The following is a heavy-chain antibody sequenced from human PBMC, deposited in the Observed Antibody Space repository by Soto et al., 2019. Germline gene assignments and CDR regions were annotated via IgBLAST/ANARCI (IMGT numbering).Heavy chain of an antibody. Sequence: PGESLKISCKGSGYSFTSYYIACVRQMPGKGLEWMGIIHPGDSETRYSPSFQGHVIISADKSISSAYLQWSSLEAADTAMYYCARQRITRVRGVSSSGLDVWGQGTTVTVSS. CDR1: GYSFTSYY. CDR2: IHPGDSET. V-gene: IGHV5-51*01. CDR3: ARQRITRVRGVSSSGLDV. D-gene: IGHD3-10*01. J-gene: IGHJ6*02.